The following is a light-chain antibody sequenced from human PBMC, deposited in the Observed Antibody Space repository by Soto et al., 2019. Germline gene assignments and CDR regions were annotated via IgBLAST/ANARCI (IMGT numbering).Light chain of an antibody. CDR3: QQRSSWPS. V-gene: IGKV3-11*01. J-gene: IGKJ5*01. CDR2: DAS. Sequence: DIVLTQSPATLSLSPGERATLSCRASQSVSTYLAWYQQKPGPAPRLLIYDASNRATGIPARFSGSGSGTDFTLTISSLEPEDFAVYHCQQRSSWPSFGQGTRLEIK. CDR1: QSVSTY.